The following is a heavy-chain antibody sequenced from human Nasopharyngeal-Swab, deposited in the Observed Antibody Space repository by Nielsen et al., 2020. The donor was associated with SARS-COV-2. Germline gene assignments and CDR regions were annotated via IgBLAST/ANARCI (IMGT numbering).Heavy chain of an antibody. D-gene: IGHD1-14*01. CDR3: ASSSGTPFDY. V-gene: IGHV4-4*02. Sequence: WIRQPPGKGLEWIGEIYHSGNTNYNPSLKSRVTISVDKSKNQFSLKLSSVTAADTAVYYCASSSGTPFDYWGQGTLVTVSS. CDR2: IYHSGNT. J-gene: IGHJ4*02.